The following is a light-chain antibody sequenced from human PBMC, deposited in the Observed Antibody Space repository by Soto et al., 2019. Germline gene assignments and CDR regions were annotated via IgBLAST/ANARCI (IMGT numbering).Light chain of an antibody. V-gene: IGKV3-20*01. CDR2: GAS. Sequence: EIVLTQSPGTLSLSPGERATLSCRASQSVSNNYLDWYQQKPGQAPRRLIYGASNRATGIPDRFSGSGSGIDFTLTISRLEPEDFAVYYCQQYGSSGTFGQGTKVEIK. CDR1: QSVSNNY. J-gene: IGKJ1*01. CDR3: QQYGSSGT.